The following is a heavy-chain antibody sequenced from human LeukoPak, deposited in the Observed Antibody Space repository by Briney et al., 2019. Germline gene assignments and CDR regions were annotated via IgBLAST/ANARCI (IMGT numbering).Heavy chain of an antibody. CDR2: ISGSGGST. D-gene: IGHD2-2*01. Sequence: GGSLRLSCAASGFTFSSYAMTWVRQTPGKGLEWVSAISGSGGSTYYADSVKGRFTISRDNSKDTLYLQMNSLRAEDTAVYYCAKDAYATPYYFDYWGQGTLVTVSS. V-gene: IGHV3-23*01. J-gene: IGHJ4*02. CDR1: GFTFSSYA. CDR3: AKDAYATPYYFDY.